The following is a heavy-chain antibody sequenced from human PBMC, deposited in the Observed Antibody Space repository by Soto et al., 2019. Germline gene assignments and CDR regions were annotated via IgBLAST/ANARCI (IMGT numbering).Heavy chain of an antibody. J-gene: IGHJ5*02. CDR1: GGSISSGGYY. Sequence: SETLSLTCTVSGGSISSGGYYWSWIRQHPGKGLEWIGYIYYSGSTYYNPSLKSRVTISVDTSKNQFSLKLSSVTAADTAVYYCARDGEEWFDPWGQGTLVTVSS. D-gene: IGHD3-10*01. V-gene: IGHV4-31*03. CDR3: ARDGEEWFDP. CDR2: IYYSGST.